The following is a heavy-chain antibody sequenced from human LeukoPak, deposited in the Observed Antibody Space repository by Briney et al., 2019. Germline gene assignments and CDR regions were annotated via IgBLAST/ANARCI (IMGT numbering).Heavy chain of an antibody. Sequence: GGSLRLSCAASGFTFSSYWMHWVRQAPGKGLVWVSRINSDGSSTSYADSVKGRFTISRDNAKNTLYLQMNSLRAEDTAVYYCAKVRIPYDSSGYYDYWGQGTLVTVSS. CDR1: GFTFSSYW. CDR3: AKVRIPYDSSGYYDY. CDR2: INSDGSST. V-gene: IGHV3-74*01. J-gene: IGHJ4*02. D-gene: IGHD3-22*01.